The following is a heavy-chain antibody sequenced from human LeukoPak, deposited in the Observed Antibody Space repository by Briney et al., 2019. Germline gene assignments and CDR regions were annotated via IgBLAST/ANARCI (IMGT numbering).Heavy chain of an antibody. J-gene: IGHJ4*02. V-gene: IGHV4-4*09. CDR2: IYSGVPT. Sequence: SETLSLTCTTSGVSISRFYWSWVRQPPGKGLEWIGNIYSGVPTYFDPSLKSRVIISVDTSKNQFSLNLTSVTAADTAMYYCVQTTGWPGFDYWGQGILVTVSS. CDR3: VQTTGWPGFDY. D-gene: IGHD1-1*01. CDR1: GVSISRFY.